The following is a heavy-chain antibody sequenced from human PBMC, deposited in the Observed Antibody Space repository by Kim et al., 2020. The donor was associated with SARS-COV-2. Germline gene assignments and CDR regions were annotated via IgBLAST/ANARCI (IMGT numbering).Heavy chain of an antibody. J-gene: IGHJ1*01. V-gene: IGHV3-7*03. CDR3: ARDRVPASSAEYFQH. D-gene: IGHD2-2*01. Sequence: VDSVEGRFTISRDNAKNSLYPQMSSLRAEDTAIYYCARDRVPASSAEYFQHWGQGTLVTVSS.